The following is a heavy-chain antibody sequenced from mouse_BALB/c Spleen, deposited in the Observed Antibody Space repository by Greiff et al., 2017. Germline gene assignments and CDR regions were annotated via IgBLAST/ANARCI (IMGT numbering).Heavy chain of an antibody. V-gene: IGHV5-6-5*01. Sequence: EVQRVESGGGLVKPGGSLKLSCAASGFTFSSYAMSWVRQTPEKRLEWVASISSGGSTYYPDSVKGRFTISRDNARNILYLQMSSLRSEDTAMYYCARDGSSYKDYAMDYWGQGTSVTVSS. CDR3: ARDGSSYKDYAMDY. J-gene: IGHJ4*01. CDR2: ISSGGST. D-gene: IGHD1-1*01. CDR1: GFTFSSYA.